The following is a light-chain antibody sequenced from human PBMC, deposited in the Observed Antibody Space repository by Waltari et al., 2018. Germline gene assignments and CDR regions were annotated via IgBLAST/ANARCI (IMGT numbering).Light chain of an antibody. CDR3: QSADSSGTYVV. J-gene: IGLJ2*01. Sequence: SSELTQPPSVSVSPAQPASITCSADALPKQYGYWYQQKPGQAPVLVLYQDTERPSGIPERFSGSSSGTTVTLTISGVQAEDEADYYCQSADSSGTYVVFGAGTKLTVL. CDR1: ALPKQY. V-gene: IGLV3-25*03. CDR2: QDT.